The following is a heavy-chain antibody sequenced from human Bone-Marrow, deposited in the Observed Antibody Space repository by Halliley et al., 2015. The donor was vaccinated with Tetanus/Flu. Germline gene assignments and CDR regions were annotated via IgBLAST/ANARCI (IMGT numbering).Heavy chain of an antibody. Sequence: LAWIHYVYYSGTTNHTPSFKSRMKMSVDTSKNQFSLGLSSVPASRAAVYYCARDLFYCRPGFDFWGQGTMLTVSS. CDR2: VYYSGTT. J-gene: IGHJ3*01. CDR3: ARDLFYCRPGFDF. V-gene: IGHV4-59*01. D-gene: IGHD2-15*01.